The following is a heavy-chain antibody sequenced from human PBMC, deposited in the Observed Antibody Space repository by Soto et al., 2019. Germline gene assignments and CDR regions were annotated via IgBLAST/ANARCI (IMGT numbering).Heavy chain of an antibody. CDR3: ARDPKTGTTWSSWFDP. Sequence: QVQLVQSGAEVKKPGASVKVSCKASGYTFTSYGISWVRQAPGQGLEWMGWISAYNGNTNYAQKLQGRVTMTTETSTSTAYMELRSLRSDDTAVYYCARDPKTGTTWSSWFDPWGQGTLVTVSS. V-gene: IGHV1-18*04. D-gene: IGHD1-7*01. CDR2: ISAYNGNT. J-gene: IGHJ5*02. CDR1: GYTFTSYG.